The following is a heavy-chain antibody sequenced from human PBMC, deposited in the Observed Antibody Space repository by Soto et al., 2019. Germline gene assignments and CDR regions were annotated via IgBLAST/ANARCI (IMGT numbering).Heavy chain of an antibody. Sequence: GGSLRLSCAASGFTFSSYWMSWVRQAPGKGLEWVANIKQDGSEKYYVDSVKGRFTISRDNAKNSLYLQMNSLRAEDTAVYYCARGRYYDILTGYYTSDDAFDIWGQGTMVTVSS. CDR3: ARGRYYDILTGYYTSDDAFDI. J-gene: IGHJ3*02. V-gene: IGHV3-7*01. CDR2: IKQDGSEK. D-gene: IGHD3-9*01. CDR1: GFTFSSYW.